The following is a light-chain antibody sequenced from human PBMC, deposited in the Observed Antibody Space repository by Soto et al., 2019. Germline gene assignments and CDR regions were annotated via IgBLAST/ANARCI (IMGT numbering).Light chain of an antibody. J-gene: IGLJ1*01. CDR1: ISDVGGYNY. Sequence: QSVLTPHRSVSGSAGPSVTISCTGNISDVGGYNYVSWYQQHPGKAPKLMIYDVIKRPSGVPDRFYGSKSGNTASLTISGLQAEDEADYYCCSYAGSYTFYVFGTGTKVTAL. CDR2: DVI. CDR3: CSYAGSYTFYV. V-gene: IGLV2-11*01.